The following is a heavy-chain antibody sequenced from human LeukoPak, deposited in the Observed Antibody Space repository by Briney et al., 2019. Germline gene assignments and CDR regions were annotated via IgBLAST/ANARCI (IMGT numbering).Heavy chain of an antibody. V-gene: IGHV3-21*01. Sequence: GSLRLSCGASGFTFSSYSMNWVRQAPGKGLEWVPSISSSSSYIYYADSVKGRFTISRDNAKNSLYLQMNSLRAEDTAVYYCARDYDSSGYYYPHFDYWGQGTLVTVSS. D-gene: IGHD3-22*01. CDR1: GFTFSSYS. CDR2: ISSSSSYI. CDR3: ARDYDSSGYYYPHFDY. J-gene: IGHJ4*02.